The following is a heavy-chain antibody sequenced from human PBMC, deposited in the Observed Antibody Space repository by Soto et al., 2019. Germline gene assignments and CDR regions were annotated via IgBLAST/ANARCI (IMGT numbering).Heavy chain of an antibody. V-gene: IGHV4-59*01. J-gene: IGHJ4*02. Sequence: SETLSLTCTVSGGSSSSYYWSWIRQPPGKGLEWIGYIYYSGSTNYNPSLKSRVTISVDTSKNQFSLKLSSVTAADTAVYYCARGPSYGGNSWWVYWGQGTLVTVSS. CDR3: ARGPSYGGNSWWVY. CDR2: IYYSGST. CDR1: GGSSSSYY. D-gene: IGHD2-21*02.